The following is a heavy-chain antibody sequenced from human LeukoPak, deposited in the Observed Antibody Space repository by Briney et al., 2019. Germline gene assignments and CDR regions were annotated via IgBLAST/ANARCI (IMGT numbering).Heavy chain of an antibody. CDR3: AGEDYYDSSGFAY. Sequence: GGPLRLFCAACGLTFRIYRMNWVPRSPGKGLVWVSSISSSGSHIYYADSERGRFTISRDNDKNSLYLQMNSLRAEDTAVYYCAGEDYYDSSGFAYWGQGTLVTVSS. J-gene: IGHJ4*02. CDR2: ISSSGSHI. CDR1: GLTFRIYR. V-gene: IGHV3-21*01. D-gene: IGHD3-22*01.